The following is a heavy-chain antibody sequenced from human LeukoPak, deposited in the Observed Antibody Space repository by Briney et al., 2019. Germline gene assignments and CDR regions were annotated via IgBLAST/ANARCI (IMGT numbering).Heavy chain of an antibody. Sequence: GGSLRLSCAASGFTFSSYAMSWVRQAPGKGLEWVSAISGSGGSTYYADSVKGRFTISRDNSKNTLYLQMNSLRAEDTAVYYCTKDGIQYGDYYGYWGQGTLVTVSS. V-gene: IGHV3-23*01. D-gene: IGHD4-17*01. CDR3: TKDGIQYGDYYGY. J-gene: IGHJ4*02. CDR1: GFTFSSYA. CDR2: ISGSGGST.